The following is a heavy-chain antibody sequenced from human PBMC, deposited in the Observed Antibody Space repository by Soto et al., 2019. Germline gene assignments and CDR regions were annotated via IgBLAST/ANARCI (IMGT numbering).Heavy chain of an antibody. Sequence: QVQLQESGPGLVKPSQTLSLTCTVSGSSISSGGYYWSWIRQHPGKGLEWIGYIYYSGSTYYNPSLKRRVTIAVDTSKNQFSLKLSSVTAADTAVYYCARYTTVNQGAFDYWGQGTLVTVSS. J-gene: IGHJ4*02. CDR1: GSSISSGGYY. D-gene: IGHD4-17*01. CDR2: IYYSGST. V-gene: IGHV4-31*03. CDR3: ARYTTVNQGAFDY.